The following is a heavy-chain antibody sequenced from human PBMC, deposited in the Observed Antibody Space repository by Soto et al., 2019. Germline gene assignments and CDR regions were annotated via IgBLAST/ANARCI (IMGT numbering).Heavy chain of an antibody. J-gene: IGHJ5*02. CDR3: ARDGIDYYDSSGYYRYNWFDP. D-gene: IGHD3-22*01. CDR2: IIPIFGTA. CDR1: GGTFSSYA. Sequence: QVQLVQSGAEVKKPGSSVKVSCKASGGTFSSYAISWVRQAPGQGLEWMGGIIPIFGTANYAQKFQGRVTITADEYTSTAYMELSSLRSEDTAVYYCARDGIDYYDSSGYYRYNWFDPWGQGTLVTVSS. V-gene: IGHV1-69*01.